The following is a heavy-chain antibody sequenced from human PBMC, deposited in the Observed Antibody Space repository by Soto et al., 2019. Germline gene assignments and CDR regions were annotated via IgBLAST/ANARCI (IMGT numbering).Heavy chain of an antibody. CDR2: IYWDDDK. D-gene: IGHD3-3*01. V-gene: IGHV2-5*02. CDR1: GFSLTTSGVG. Sequence: QITLNESGPTLVKPTQTLTLTCTFSGFSLTTSGVGVGWIRQSPGKAPEWLALIYWDDDKRYSPSLKSRLTITKDTSKNHVVLTMANLDPADTATYYCAHRVLRTVFGLVTTTAIYFDFWGQGTPVAVSS. J-gene: IGHJ4*02. CDR3: AHRVLRTVFGLVTTTAIYFDF.